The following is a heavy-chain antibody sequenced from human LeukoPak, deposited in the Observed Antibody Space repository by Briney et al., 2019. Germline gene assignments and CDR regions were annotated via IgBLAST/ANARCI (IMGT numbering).Heavy chain of an antibody. CDR2: ISSSSVIV. V-gene: IGHV3-48*04. Sequence: PGGSLRLSCAASGFTFSSYNMNWVRQAPGKGLEWISHISSSSVIVKYSDSVKGRFTISRDNAKNSLYLQMNSLRAEDTAVYYCAGSSLGSSSAYRHFDYWGQGNLVTVSS. CDR1: GFTFSSYN. D-gene: IGHD6-6*01. CDR3: AGSSLGSSSAYRHFDY. J-gene: IGHJ4*02.